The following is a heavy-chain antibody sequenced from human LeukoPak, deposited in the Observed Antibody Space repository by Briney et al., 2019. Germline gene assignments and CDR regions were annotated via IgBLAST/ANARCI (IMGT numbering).Heavy chain of an antibody. Sequence: PGGSLRLSCAASGFIFSSFAMNGVRQSPGKGLEGVSSIGVSDGTTYYAESLRGRFTISRDNSKNTLFLQVNSLRVEDTAVYYCAKQGGSYRYFDSWGQGTLVTVSS. J-gene: IGHJ4*02. CDR1: GFIFSSFA. CDR3: AKQGGSYRYFDS. V-gene: IGHV3-23*01. CDR2: IGVSDGTT. D-gene: IGHD1-26*01.